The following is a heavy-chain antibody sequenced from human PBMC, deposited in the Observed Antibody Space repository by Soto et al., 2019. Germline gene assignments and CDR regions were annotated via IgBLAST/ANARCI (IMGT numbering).Heavy chain of an antibody. J-gene: IGHJ6*02. D-gene: IGHD3-22*01. CDR1: GGSFSGYY. CDR2: INHSGST. Sequence: SETLSLTCAVYGGSFSGYYWSWIRQPPGKGLEWIGEINHSGSTNYNPSPKSRVTISVDTSKNQFSLKLSSVTAADTAVYYCARGEYYYDSSGYYLNYYYYYGMDVWGQGTTVTVSS. CDR3: ARGEYYYDSSGYYLNYYYYYGMDV. V-gene: IGHV4-34*01.